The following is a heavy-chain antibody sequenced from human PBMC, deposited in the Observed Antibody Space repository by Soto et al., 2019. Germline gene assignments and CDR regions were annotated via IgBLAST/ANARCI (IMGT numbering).Heavy chain of an antibody. Sequence: QLQLQESGPGLVKPSETLSLTCTVSGGSISSSSYYWGWIRQPPGKGLEWIGSIYYSGSTYYNPSLKSRFTISVDTSKNQFSLKLSSVTAADTAVYYCARPLLRFLEWLPNDAFDIWGQGTMVTVSS. V-gene: IGHV4-39*01. J-gene: IGHJ3*02. CDR2: IYYSGST. CDR3: ARPLLRFLEWLPNDAFDI. D-gene: IGHD3-3*01. CDR1: GGSISSSSYY.